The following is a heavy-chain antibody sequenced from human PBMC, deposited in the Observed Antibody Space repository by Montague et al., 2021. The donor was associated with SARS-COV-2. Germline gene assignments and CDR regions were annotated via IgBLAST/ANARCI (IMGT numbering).Heavy chain of an antibody. CDR3: TRGAMSMIRGLRSGYYFDY. Sequence: SLRLSCAASGFTFGDYVMSWVRQAPGKGLEWVSFIRDKAYGGTPEYAASVKGRFTISRDDSKSIAYLQMDSLKTEDTAVYYFTRGAMSMIRGLRSGYYFDYWGQGTLVTVSS. D-gene: IGHD3-10*01. V-gene: IGHV3-49*04. CDR1: GFTFGDYV. J-gene: IGHJ4*02. CDR2: IRDKAYGGTP.